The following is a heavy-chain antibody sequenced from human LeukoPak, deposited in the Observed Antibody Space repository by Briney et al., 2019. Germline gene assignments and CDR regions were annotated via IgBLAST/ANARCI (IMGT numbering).Heavy chain of an antibody. D-gene: IGHD5-18*01. CDR1: GGSFSGYY. CDR3: ARGRYSYGYDYYYYYGMDV. J-gene: IGHJ6*02. Sequence: SETLSLTCAVYGGSFSGYYWSWIRQPPGKGLEWIGEINHSGSTNYNPSLKSRVTISVDTSKNQFSLKLSSVTAADTAVYYCARGRYSYGYDYYYYYGMDVWGQGTTVTVSS. V-gene: IGHV4-34*01. CDR2: INHSGST.